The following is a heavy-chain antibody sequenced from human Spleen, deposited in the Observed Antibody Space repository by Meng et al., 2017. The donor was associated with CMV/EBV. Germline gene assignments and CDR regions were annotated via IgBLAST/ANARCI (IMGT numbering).Heavy chain of an antibody. Sequence: SGGAISSSNWWSWVRQPPGKGLEWIGEIYHSGSTNYNPSLKSRVTISVDKSKNQFSLKLSSVTAADTAVYYCARTVVAAGKKYYFDYWGQGTLVTVSS. CDR2: IYHSGST. CDR1: GGAISSSNW. CDR3: ARTVVAAGKKYYFDY. V-gene: IGHV4-4*02. J-gene: IGHJ4*02. D-gene: IGHD2-2*01.